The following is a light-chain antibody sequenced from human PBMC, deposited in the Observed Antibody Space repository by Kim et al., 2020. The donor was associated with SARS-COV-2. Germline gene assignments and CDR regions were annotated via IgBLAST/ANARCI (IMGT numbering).Light chain of an antibody. CDR1: QSISSW. CDR3: QQYNSYSLYS. J-gene: IGKJ2*03. V-gene: IGKV1-5*03. Sequence: AVGDRATFTCRASQSISSWLAWYQQKPGKAPKLLIYKASSLESGVPSRFSGSGSGTEFTLTISSLQPDDFATYYCQQYNSYSLYSFGQGTKLEI. CDR2: KAS.